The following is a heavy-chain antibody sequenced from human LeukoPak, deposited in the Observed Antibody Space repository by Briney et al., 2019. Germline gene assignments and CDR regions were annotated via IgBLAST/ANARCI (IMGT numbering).Heavy chain of an antibody. J-gene: IGHJ4*02. CDR2: INPSDGKT. CDR1: GYTFTSNY. D-gene: IGHD3-10*01. Sequence: ASVKVSCKAFGYTFTSNYMHWVRQAPGQGLEWMGIINPSDGKTSYAQKFQGRVTMTTDTSTSTAYMELRSLRSDDTAVYYCARDGSMVRGVIIMDPPPRIDYWGQGTLVTVSS. CDR3: ARDGSMVRGVIIMDPPPRIDY. V-gene: IGHV1-46*01.